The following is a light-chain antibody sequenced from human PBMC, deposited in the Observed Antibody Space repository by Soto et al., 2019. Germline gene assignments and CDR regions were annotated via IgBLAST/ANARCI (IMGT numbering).Light chain of an antibody. CDR3: CSYAGSSTHV. J-gene: IGLJ1*01. CDR2: EVS. Sequence: QSALTQPASVSGSPGQSITFSCTGTSSDVWSSNLVSWYQQHPGKAPKLLIYEVSKRPSGVSNRFSGSKSGNTASLTISGLQAEDEADYYCCSYAGSSTHVFGTGTKLTVL. CDR1: SSDVWSSNL. V-gene: IGLV2-23*02.